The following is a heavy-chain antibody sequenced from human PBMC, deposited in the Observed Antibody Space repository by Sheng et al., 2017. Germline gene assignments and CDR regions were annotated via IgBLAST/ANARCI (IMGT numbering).Heavy chain of an antibody. V-gene: IGHV3-7*01. Sequence: EVQLVESGGGLVQPGGSLRLSCAASGFTFNSYWMSWVRQAPGKGLEWVANIKQDGNEKYYVDSVKGRFTISRDNAKNSLYLQMNSLRAEDTAVYYCARDSIIRGYRHNHDSWGQGTLVTVSS. J-gene: IGHJ4*02. CDR3: ARDSIIRGYRHNHDS. D-gene: IGHD5-18*01. CDR2: IKQDGNEK. CDR1: GFTFNSYW.